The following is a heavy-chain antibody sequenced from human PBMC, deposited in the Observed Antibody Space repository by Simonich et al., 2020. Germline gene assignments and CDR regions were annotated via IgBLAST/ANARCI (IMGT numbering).Heavy chain of an antibody. V-gene: IGHV3-33*01. CDR3: ARDGGYMVRGVDAFDI. CDR1: GFTFSSYG. D-gene: IGHD3-10*01. Sequence: QVQLVESGGGVVQPGRSLRLSWAASGFTFSSYGMHWVSQAPGKGLEWGEVILYDGRNKNYANSVKSLFTISRDNSKNTLYLQMNSLRAEDTAVYYCARDGGYMVRGVDAFDIWGQGTMVTVSS. J-gene: IGHJ3*02. CDR2: ILYDGRNK.